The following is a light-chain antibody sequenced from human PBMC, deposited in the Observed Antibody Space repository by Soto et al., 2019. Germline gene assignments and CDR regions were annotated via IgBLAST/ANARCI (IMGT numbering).Light chain of an antibody. V-gene: IGKV1-5*01. CDR1: QSISRG. CDR2: DAS. Sequence: IQMTQSPSSLSASVGDRVTITCRASQSISRGLAWYQQKPGKAPNVLIYDASTLESGVPSRFSGSGSGTEFTLTISSLQPEDFATYYCQHYSTVWAFGQGTKVDMK. J-gene: IGKJ1*01. CDR3: QHYSTVWA.